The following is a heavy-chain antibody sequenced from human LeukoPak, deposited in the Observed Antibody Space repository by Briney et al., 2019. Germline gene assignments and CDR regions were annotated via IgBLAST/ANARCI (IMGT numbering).Heavy chain of an antibody. CDR3: ARKLTYYYGSGSYYKALDA. CDR2: INHSGST. D-gene: IGHD3-10*01. V-gene: IGHV4-34*01. CDR1: GGSFSGYY. J-gene: IGHJ6*04. Sequence: PSETLSLTCAVYGGSFSGYYWSWIRQPPGKGLEWIGEINHSGSTNYNPSLKSRVTISVDTSKNQFSLKLSSVTAADTAVYYCARKLTYYYGSGSYYKALDAWGKGTTVTVSS.